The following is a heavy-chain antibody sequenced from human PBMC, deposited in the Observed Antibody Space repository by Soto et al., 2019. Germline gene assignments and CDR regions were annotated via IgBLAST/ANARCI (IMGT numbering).Heavy chain of an antibody. CDR2: IRSRANNFAT. V-gene: IGHV3-73*02. CDR1: GFIFSGPA. D-gene: IGHD2-2*02. J-gene: IGHJ6*02. CDR3: ARGQGAAIGDYYYHGMDV. Sequence: EVQLVESGGGLVQPGGSLKLSCAASGFIFSGPAIHGARQASGKGLEGFGRIRSRANNFATSSAASVKGRFTFSRDDSKNTAYLQMNTLKPEDTAVYYCARGQGAAIGDYYYHGMDVWGQGTTVTVSS.